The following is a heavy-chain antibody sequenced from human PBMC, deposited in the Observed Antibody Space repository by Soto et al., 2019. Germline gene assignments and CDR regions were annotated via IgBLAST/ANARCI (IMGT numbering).Heavy chain of an antibody. CDR2: INPNSGDT. J-gene: IGHJ4*02. CDR1: GYTFTGYY. Sequence: GASVKVSCKASGYTFTGYYIHWVRQAPGQGLEWMGWINPNSGDTSYAQKFHGWVTMTRDTSISTAYMELNRLRSDDTAVYYCLRDLGSFDSSAYYRFDYGGQGALVTVSS. CDR3: LRDLGSFDSSAYYRFDY. D-gene: IGHD3-22*01. V-gene: IGHV1-2*04.